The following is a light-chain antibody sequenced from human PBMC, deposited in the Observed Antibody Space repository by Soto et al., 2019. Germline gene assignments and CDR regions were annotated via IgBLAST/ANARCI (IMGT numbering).Light chain of an antibody. J-gene: IGLJ1*01. Sequence: QSALTQPASVSGSPGQSITISCTGTSSDVGSYNVVSWYQQHPGKAPQLMIYEATKRPSGVSDRFSGSKSGNTASLTIPGLQAEDEADYYCSSYAGSYTEVFGTGTKLTVL. V-gene: IGLV2-23*01. CDR2: EAT. CDR1: SSDVGSYNV. CDR3: SSYAGSYTEV.